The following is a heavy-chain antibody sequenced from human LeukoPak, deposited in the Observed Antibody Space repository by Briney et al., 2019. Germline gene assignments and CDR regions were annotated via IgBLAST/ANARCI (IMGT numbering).Heavy chain of an antibody. Sequence: ASVKVSCKASGYTFTDYYMHWVRQAPGQGLEWMGWINPNSGGTNYAQKFQGRVTMTRDTSISTAYMELSRLRSDDTAVYYCARDSSSSDFYYYYGMDVWGQGTTVTVSS. J-gene: IGHJ6*02. CDR2: INPNSGGT. CDR1: GYTFTDYY. D-gene: IGHD6-6*01. V-gene: IGHV1-2*02. CDR3: ARDSSSSDFYYYYGMDV.